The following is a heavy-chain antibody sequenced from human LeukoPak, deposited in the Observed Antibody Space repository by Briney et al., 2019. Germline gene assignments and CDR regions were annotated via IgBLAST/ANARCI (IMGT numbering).Heavy chain of an antibody. CDR3: ARDPPFIIGTTFFDY. V-gene: IGHV3-21*01. D-gene: IGHD1-20*01. Sequence: AGGSLRLSCAASGFTFSSYSMNWVRQAPGKGLEWVSSTSTSSTYIYYADSVKGRFTISRDNAKNSLYLQMNSLRAEDTAVYYCARDPPFIIGTTFFDYWGQGTLVTVSS. J-gene: IGHJ4*02. CDR1: GFTFSSYS. CDR2: TSTSSTYI.